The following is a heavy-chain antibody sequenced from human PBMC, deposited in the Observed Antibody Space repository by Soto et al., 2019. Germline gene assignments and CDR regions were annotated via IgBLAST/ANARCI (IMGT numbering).Heavy chain of an antibody. Sequence: QVQLLQSGAEVKKPGASVQFSCKASGYSFTSYDINWVRQATGQGLEWMGWMNPNSGNTGYAQKIQGRVTMTRNTSMSKSYMELSSLRSEDTAVYYCVREKSYGYAAYWGLGTLVTVSS. J-gene: IGHJ4*02. V-gene: IGHV1-8*01. D-gene: IGHD5-18*01. CDR1: GYSFTSYD. CDR3: VREKSYGYAAY. CDR2: MNPNSGNT.